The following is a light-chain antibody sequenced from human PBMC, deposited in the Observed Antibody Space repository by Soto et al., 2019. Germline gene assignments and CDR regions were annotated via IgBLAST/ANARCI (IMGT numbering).Light chain of an antibody. V-gene: IGLV1-44*01. J-gene: IGLJ1*01. Sequence: VLTQPPSAPGTPGQRITISCSGSSSNIGDNPVNWYQQLPGAAPKLLIYINDQRPSGVPDRFSGSKSGTSASLAISGLQPEDEADYYCAAWDDSLNALFGTGTKV. CDR2: IND. CDR3: AAWDDSLNAL. CDR1: SSNIGDNP.